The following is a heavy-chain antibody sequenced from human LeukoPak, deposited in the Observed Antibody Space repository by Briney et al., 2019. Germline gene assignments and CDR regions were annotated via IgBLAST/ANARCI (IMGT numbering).Heavy chain of an antibody. CDR3: ARDSGYDSSGYYSPGAFDI. J-gene: IGHJ3*02. V-gene: IGHV1-69*05. CDR1: GGTFSSYA. D-gene: IGHD3-22*01. CDR2: IIPIFGTA. Sequence: SVKVSCKASGGTFSSYAISWVRQAPGQGLEWMGRIIPIFGTANYAQKFQGRGTITTDESTSTAYMELSSLRSEDTAVYYCARDSGYDSSGYYSPGAFDIWGQGTMVTVSS.